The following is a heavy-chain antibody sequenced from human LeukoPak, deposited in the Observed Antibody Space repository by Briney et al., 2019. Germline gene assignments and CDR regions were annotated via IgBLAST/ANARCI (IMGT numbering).Heavy chain of an antibody. CDR3: AEGPGYCSSTSCYFSFQH. CDR1: GYTLTELS. D-gene: IGHD2-2*01. CDR2: FDPEDGET. V-gene: IGHV1-24*01. Sequence: ASVKVSCKVSGYTLTELSMHWVRQAPGKGLEWMGGFDPEDGETIYAQKFQGRVTMTEDTSTDTAYMELSSLRSEDTAVYYCAEGPGYCSSTSCYFSFQHWGQGTLVTVSS. J-gene: IGHJ1*01.